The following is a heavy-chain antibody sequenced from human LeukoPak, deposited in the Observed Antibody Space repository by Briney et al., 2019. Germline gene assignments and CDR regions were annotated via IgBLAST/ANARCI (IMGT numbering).Heavy chain of an antibody. Sequence: SETLSLTCTVSGGSISSYYWSWIRQPPGKGLEWIGYIYYSGSTNYNPSLKSRVTISVDTSKNQFSLKLSSVTAADTAVYYCARGTLYPLYFDYWGQGTLVTVSS. V-gene: IGHV4-59*01. D-gene: IGHD5/OR15-5a*01. CDR2: IYYSGST. CDR3: ARGTLYPLYFDY. CDR1: GGSISSYY. J-gene: IGHJ4*02.